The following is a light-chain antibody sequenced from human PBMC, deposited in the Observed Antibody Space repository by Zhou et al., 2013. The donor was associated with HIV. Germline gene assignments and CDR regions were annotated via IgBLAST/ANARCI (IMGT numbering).Light chain of an antibody. J-gene: IGKJ5*01. CDR3: QQYSHWPPIT. CDR2: GAS. CDR1: QSISSD. V-gene: IGKV3-15*01. Sequence: EIMLTQSPATLSLSPGERATLSCRASQSISSDLAWYQQKPGQAPRLLIYGASTRATGIPARFSGSGSGTEFTLTISSLQSEDFAVYYCQQYSHWPPITFGQGTRLEIK.